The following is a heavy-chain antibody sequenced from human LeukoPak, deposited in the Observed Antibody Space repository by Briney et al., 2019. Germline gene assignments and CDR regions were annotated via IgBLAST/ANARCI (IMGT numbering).Heavy chain of an antibody. CDR1: GGSISSYY. J-gene: IGHJ4*02. Sequence: SETLSLTCTVSGGSISSYYWSWIRQPPGKGLEWIGYIYYSGSTNYNPSLKSRVTISVDTSKNQFSLKLSSVTAADTAVYYCARELKRITIFGVVTLFDYWGQGTLVTVSS. V-gene: IGHV4-59*01. D-gene: IGHD3-3*01. CDR2: IYYSGST. CDR3: ARELKRITIFGVVTLFDY.